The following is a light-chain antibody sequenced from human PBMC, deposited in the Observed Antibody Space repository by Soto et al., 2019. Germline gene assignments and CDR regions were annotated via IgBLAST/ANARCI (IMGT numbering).Light chain of an antibody. J-gene: IGKJ5*01. CDR3: MQALQTPIT. Sequence: DLVMTQSPLSLPVTPGEPASISCRSSQSLLHSNGYNYLDWYLQKPGQSPQLLIYLGSNRASGVPDRFSGSGSGTDFTLKISRVEAEDFGVYYCMQALQTPITFGQGTRLEIK. CDR1: QSLLHSNGYNY. CDR2: LGS. V-gene: IGKV2-28*01.